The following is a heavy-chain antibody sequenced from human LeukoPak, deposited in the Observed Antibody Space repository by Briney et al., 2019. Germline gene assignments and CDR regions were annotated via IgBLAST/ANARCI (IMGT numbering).Heavy chain of an antibody. CDR3: ATDREGDLSAYYLV. CDR2: ISDNGGRT. V-gene: IGHV3-23*01. CDR1: GFTFSGYA. Sequence: PGGSLRLSCAASGFTFSGYAMSWVRQAPGKGLEWVSTISDNGGRTYYADSVKGRFTISRDNSKNPLFLQMNSLRAEDSAVYYCATDREGDLSAYYLVGGQGTLITVSS. J-gene: IGHJ4*02. D-gene: IGHD3-22*01.